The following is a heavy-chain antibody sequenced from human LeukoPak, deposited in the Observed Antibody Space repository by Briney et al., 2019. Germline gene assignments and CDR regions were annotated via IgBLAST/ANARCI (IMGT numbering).Heavy chain of an antibody. V-gene: IGHV3-74*01. J-gene: IGHJ5*02. D-gene: IGHD1-26*01. CDR1: GLTLSSYW. Sequence: GGSRRLSCAASGLTLSSYWMPWVRQAPGKGLVWVSRINSDGISTNYADSVKGRFTISRDNAKNTLYLQMNSLRAEDTAVYYCATSVGTTTHWFDPWGQGTLVTVSS. CDR3: ATSVGTTTHWFDP. CDR2: INSDGIST.